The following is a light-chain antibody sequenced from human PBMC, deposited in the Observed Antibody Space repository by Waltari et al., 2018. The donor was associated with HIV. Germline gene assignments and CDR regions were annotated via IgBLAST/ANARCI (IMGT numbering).Light chain of an antibody. CDR2: AAS. Sequence: DIQMTQSPSSLSASVGVRVTVTCRASQGVRNELGWFQQKPGQAPQRLIYAASHLQSGVPSRFSGSGSETYFTLTITDLQPEDSATYFCLQHNSYPLITFGQGTRLEI. CDR1: QGVRNE. V-gene: IGKV1-17*02. J-gene: IGKJ5*01. CDR3: LQHNSYPLIT.